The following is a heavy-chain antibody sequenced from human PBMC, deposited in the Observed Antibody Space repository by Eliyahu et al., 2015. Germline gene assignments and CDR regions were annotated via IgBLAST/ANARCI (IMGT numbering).Heavy chain of an antibody. D-gene: IGHD1-1*01. J-gene: IGHJ4*02. CDR3: AAGTGTSDFDH. Sequence: EVQVVESGGGLVQPGGSLRLSCAASGFXFSNAWMNWVRQAPGKGLEWVGRIKSKVDGGTTDYAAPVKGRFTVSRDDSKGILYLQMNSLKPEDTALYYCAAGTGTSDFDHWGQGTLVTVSS. CDR1: GFXFSNAW. V-gene: IGHV3-15*01. CDR2: IKSKVDGGTT.